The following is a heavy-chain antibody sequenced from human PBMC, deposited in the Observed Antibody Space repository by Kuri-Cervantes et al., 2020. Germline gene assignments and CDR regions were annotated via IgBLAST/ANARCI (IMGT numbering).Heavy chain of an antibody. D-gene: IGHD1-26*01. J-gene: IGHJ3*02. CDR1: GFTFSSYG. V-gene: IGHV3-33*01. Sequence: GESLKISCAASGFTFSSYGMHWVRQAPGKGLEWVALIWYDGSNIYYADSVKGRFTISRDNFKNTLYLQMNSLRAEDTAVYYCASRGTNGFDIWGQGTMVTVSS. CDR3: ASRGTNGFDI. CDR2: IWYDGSNI.